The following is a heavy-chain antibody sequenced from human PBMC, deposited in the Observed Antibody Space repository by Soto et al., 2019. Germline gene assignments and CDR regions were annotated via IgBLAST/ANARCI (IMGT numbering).Heavy chain of an antibody. Sequence: WASVKVSCKASGYTFTSYYMHWMRQAPGQGLEWMGIINPSGGSTSYAQKFQGRVTMTRDTSTSTVYMELSSLRSEDTAVYYCARGTLMVRGVIFGVNDYWGQGTLVTVSS. CDR1: GYTFTSYY. D-gene: IGHD3-10*01. J-gene: IGHJ4*02. V-gene: IGHV1-46*03. CDR2: INPSGGST. CDR3: ARGTLMVRGVIFGVNDY.